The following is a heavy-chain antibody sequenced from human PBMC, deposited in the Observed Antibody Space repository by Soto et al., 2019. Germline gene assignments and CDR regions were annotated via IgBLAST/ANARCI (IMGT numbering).Heavy chain of an antibody. J-gene: IGHJ5*02. CDR3: ARDDYYDGSGYYGWFDP. CDR2: INPNSGGT. D-gene: IGHD3-22*01. CDR1: GYTFTVYY. V-gene: IGHV1-2*02. Sequence: ASVKVSCKASGYTFTVYYMHWVRQAPGQGLEWMGWINPNSGGTNYAQKFQGRVTMTRDTSISTAYMELSRLRSDDTAVYYCARDDYYDGSGYYGWFDPWGQGTLVTVSS.